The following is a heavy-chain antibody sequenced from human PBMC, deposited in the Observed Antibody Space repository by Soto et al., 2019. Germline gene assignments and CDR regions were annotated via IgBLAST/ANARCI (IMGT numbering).Heavy chain of an antibody. V-gene: IGHV3-30*18. D-gene: IGHD3-22*01. CDR1: GFTFSSYG. CDR2: ISYDGSNK. Sequence: VQLVESGGGVVQPGRSLRLSCAASGFTFSSYGMHWVRQAPGKGLEWVAVISYDGSNKYYADSVKGRFTISRDNSKNTLYLQMNSLRAEDTAVYYCAKLYYDSSGYRTNYFDYWGQGTLVTVSS. J-gene: IGHJ4*02. CDR3: AKLYYDSSGYRTNYFDY.